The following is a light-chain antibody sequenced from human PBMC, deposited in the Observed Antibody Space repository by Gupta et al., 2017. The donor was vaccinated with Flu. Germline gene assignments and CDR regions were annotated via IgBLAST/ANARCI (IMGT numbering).Light chain of an antibody. CDR1: SSDVGRYNY. J-gene: IGLJ3*02. CDR3: CSYTTISSWV. Sequence: QSALTQPASVSGSPGQSILLSCTGTSSDVGRYNYVSWYQQHPGTAPKLMIYEVSSRPSGVSHRFSGSKSDNTASLTISGLQAEDEADYYCCSYTTISSWVFGGGTKVTVL. CDR2: EVS. V-gene: IGLV2-14*01.